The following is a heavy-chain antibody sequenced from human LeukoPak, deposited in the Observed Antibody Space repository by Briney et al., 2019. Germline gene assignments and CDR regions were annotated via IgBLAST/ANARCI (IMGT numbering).Heavy chain of an antibody. J-gene: IGHJ4*02. CDR2: IDWDDDK. Sequence: SGPTLVNPTQTLTLTCTFSGFSLPTNTLCVSWIRQPPGKALEWLARIDWDDDKYYSTSLKTRLTISKDTFSKQVVLTMTNMDPVDTATYYCARGVVLAGNHYFNYWGQGTLVTVSS. V-gene: IGHV2-70*11. CDR1: GFSLPTNTLC. D-gene: IGHD2-15*01. CDR3: ARGVVLAGNHYFNY.